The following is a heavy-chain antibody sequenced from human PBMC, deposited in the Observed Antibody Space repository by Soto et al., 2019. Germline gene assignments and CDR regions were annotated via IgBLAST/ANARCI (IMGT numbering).Heavy chain of an antibody. J-gene: IGHJ4*02. Sequence: GASVKVSCKASGYTFTSYGISWVRQAPGQGLEWMGWISAYNGNTNYAQKLQGRVTMTTDTSTSTAYMELRSLRSDDTAVYYCAREKTNYDFWSGYYPYFDYWGQGTLVTVSS. CDR1: GYTFTSYG. V-gene: IGHV1-18*01. D-gene: IGHD3-3*01. CDR2: ISAYNGNT. CDR3: AREKTNYDFWSGYYPYFDY.